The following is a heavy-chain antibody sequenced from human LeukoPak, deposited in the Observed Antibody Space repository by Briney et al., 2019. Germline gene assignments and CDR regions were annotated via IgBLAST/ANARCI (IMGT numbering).Heavy chain of an antibody. CDR1: GYTFTSYG. Sequence: GASVKVSCKASGYTFTSYGISWVRQAPGQGLEWMGWISAYNGNTNYAQKLQGRVTMTTDTSTSTAYMELRSLRSDDTAVYYCARDWVVIPDYYYYYYMDVWGKGTTVTVSS. J-gene: IGHJ6*03. D-gene: IGHD4-23*01. V-gene: IGHV1-18*01. CDR3: ARDWVVIPDYYYYYYMDV. CDR2: ISAYNGNT.